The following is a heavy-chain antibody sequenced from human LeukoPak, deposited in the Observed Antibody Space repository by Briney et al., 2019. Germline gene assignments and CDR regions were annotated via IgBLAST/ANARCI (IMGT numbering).Heavy chain of an antibody. CDR1: GGSISSSSYY. CDR3: ARELGSDYGGYSP. D-gene: IGHD4-23*01. J-gene: IGHJ5*02. Sequence: PSETLSLTCTVSGGSISSSSYYWGWIRQPPGKGLEWIGSIYYSGSTYYNPSLKSRVTISVDTSKNQFSLKLSSVTAADTAVYYCARELGSDYGGYSPWGQGTLVTVSS. V-gene: IGHV4-39*02. CDR2: IYYSGST.